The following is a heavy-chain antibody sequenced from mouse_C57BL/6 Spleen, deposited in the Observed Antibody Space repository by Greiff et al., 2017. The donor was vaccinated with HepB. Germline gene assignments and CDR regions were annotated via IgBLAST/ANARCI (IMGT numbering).Heavy chain of an antibody. CDR3: ARGGRSCEGFAY. V-gene: IGHV1-64*01. CDR2: IHPNSGST. J-gene: IGHJ3*01. CDR1: GYTFTSYW. D-gene: IGHD1-1*01. Sequence: QVQLQQPGAELVKPGASVKLSCKASGYTFTSYWMHWVKQRPGQGLEWIGMIHPNSGSTNYNEKFKGKATLTVDKSSSTAYMQLSSLTSEDSAVYYCARGGRSCEGFAYWGQGTLVTVSA.